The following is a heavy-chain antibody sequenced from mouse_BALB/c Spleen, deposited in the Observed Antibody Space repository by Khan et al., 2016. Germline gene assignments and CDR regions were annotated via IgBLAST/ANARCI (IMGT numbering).Heavy chain of an antibody. CDR1: GYSITSDYA. J-gene: IGHJ3*01. CDR3: AIWLRQRDRFTY. Sequence: VQLQESGPGLVKPSQSLSLTCTVTGYSITSDYAWNWIRQFPGNKLEWMGYISYSGSTSHNPFLKSRIAITRATSKNQCFLQLNSVTTEDTATYDCAIWLRQRDRFTYWCQGTLVTISA. CDR2: ISYSGST. V-gene: IGHV3-2*02. D-gene: IGHD2-2*01.